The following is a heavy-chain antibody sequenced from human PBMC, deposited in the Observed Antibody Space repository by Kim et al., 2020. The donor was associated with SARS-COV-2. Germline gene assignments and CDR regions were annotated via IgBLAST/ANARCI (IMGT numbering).Heavy chain of an antibody. D-gene: IGHD3-9*01. CDR3: AKDRRYYDILTGYLTPNYYYYYGMDV. V-gene: IGHV3-30*18. CDR1: GLTFSSYG. CDR2: ISYDGSNK. Sequence: GGSLRLSCAASGLTFSSYGMHWVRQAPGKGLEWVAVISYDGSNKYYADSVKGRFTISRDNSKNTLYLQMNSLRAEDTAVYYCAKDRRYYDILTGYLTPNYYYYYGMDVWGQGTTVTVSS. J-gene: IGHJ6*02.